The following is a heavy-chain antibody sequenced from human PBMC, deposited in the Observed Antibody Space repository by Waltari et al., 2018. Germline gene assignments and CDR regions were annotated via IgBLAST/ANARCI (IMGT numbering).Heavy chain of an antibody. Sequence: QVQLVQSGAEVKKPGASVKVSCKASGYTFTSYAMHWVRQAPGQRLEWMGWINAGNGNTKYSQEFQGRVTMTRDTSASTAYMELSSLRSEDMAVYYCAREVDGGYYLNYFDYWGQGTLVTVSS. J-gene: IGHJ4*02. CDR1: GYTFTSYA. D-gene: IGHD3-22*01. V-gene: IGHV1-3*03. CDR3: AREVDGGYYLNYFDY. CDR2: INAGNGNT.